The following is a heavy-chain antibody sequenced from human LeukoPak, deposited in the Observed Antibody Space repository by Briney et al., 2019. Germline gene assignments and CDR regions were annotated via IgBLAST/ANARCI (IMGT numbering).Heavy chain of an antibody. Sequence: GASLRLSCADSGFTFSNSWMLWVRQAPGRGLEWVARIKRDIDGGTTDYAAPVKGRFTITRDDSENTLYLQMNSLKTEDTAVYYCTTDLPRSTSCSHDYWGQGTQVTVSS. CDR2: IKRDIDGGTT. CDR1: GFTFSNSW. CDR3: TTDLPRSTSCSHDY. V-gene: IGHV3-15*01. J-gene: IGHJ4*02. D-gene: IGHD2/OR15-2a*01.